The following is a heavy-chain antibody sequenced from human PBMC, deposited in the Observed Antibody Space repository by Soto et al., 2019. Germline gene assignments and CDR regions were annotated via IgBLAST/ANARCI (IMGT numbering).Heavy chain of an antibody. CDR2: ISSSSSYI. CDR1: GFTFSSYS. CDR3: ARGEDFMITFGGVIVSGGSIDY. Sequence: GGSLRLSCAASGFTFSSYSMNWVRQAPGKGLEWVSSISSSSSYIYYADSVKGRFTISRDNAKNSLYLQMNSLRAEDTAVYYCARGEDFMITFGGVIVSGGSIDYWGQGTLVTVSS. J-gene: IGHJ4*02. V-gene: IGHV3-21*01. D-gene: IGHD3-16*02.